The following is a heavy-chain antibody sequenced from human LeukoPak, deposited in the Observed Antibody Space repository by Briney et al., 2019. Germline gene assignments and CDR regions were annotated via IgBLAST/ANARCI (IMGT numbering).Heavy chain of an antibody. D-gene: IGHD3-22*01. CDR3: ARERMSGYYRDDAFDI. CDR2: IIPILGIA. CDR1: GGTFSSYA. Sequence: SVKVSCKASGGTFSSYAISWVRQAPGQGLEWMGRIIPILGIANYAQKFQGRVTITADKSTSTAYMELSSLRSEDTAVYHCARERMSGYYRDDAFDIWGQGTMVTVSS. V-gene: IGHV1-69*04. J-gene: IGHJ3*02.